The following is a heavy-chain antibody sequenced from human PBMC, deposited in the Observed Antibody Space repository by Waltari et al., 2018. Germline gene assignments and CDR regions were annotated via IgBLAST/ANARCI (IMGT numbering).Heavy chain of an antibody. J-gene: IGHJ6*03. Sequence: EVQLVESGGGLVQPGRSLRLSCTASGFTFGDYDMSWVRQARGKGLEWVGFIRSKAYGGTTEYAASVKGRITISRDDSKSIAYLQMNSLKTEDTAVYYCTRDRRFYSSGWYDYYYYMDVWGKGTTVTVSS. CDR2: IRSKAYGGTT. CDR1: GFTFGDYD. D-gene: IGHD6-19*01. V-gene: IGHV3-49*04. CDR3: TRDRRFYSSGWYDYYYYMDV.